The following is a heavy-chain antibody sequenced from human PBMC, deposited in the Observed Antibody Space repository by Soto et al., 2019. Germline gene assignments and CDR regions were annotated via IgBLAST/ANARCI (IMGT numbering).Heavy chain of an antibody. Sequence: GGSLRLSCAASGFTVSSNYMSWVRQAPGKGLEWVSVIYSGGSTYYADSVKGRFTISRDNSKNTLYLQMNSLRAEDTAVYYCARDRRWSSGWDDNWFDPWGQGTLVTVSS. CDR2: IYSGGST. D-gene: IGHD6-19*01. CDR1: GFTVSSNY. CDR3: ARDRRWSSGWDDNWFDP. V-gene: IGHV3-53*01. J-gene: IGHJ5*02.